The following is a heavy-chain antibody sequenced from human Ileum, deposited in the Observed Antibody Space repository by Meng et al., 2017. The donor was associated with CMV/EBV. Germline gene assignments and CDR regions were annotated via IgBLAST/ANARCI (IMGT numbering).Heavy chain of an antibody. CDR3: AREDECYRSGCGGDH. J-gene: IGHJ4*02. V-gene: IGHV1-2*02. Sequence: ASVKVSCKTFGYTFTGNYIHWVRQAPGQGLEWMGWINPSSGGTKYAQRFQGRVTMTRDTSVNTVYMEMSSLRYDDTAVYYCAREDECYRSGCGGDHWGQGTLVTVSS. CDR2: INPSSGGT. CDR1: GYTFTGNY. D-gene: IGHD6-19*01.